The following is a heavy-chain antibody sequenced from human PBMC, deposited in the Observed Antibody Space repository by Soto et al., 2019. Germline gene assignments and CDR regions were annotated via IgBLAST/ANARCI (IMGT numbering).Heavy chain of an antibody. Sequence: QVQLVESGGGVVQPGRSLRLSCAASGFTFSSYAMHWGRQSPGKGLEWVAIISYDGSNKYYADSVKGRFTISRDRSKNTLYLQMNSLTAEDTAVYYCAREVEGLDHWGQGTLVTGSS. CDR1: GFTFSSYA. CDR3: AREVEGLDH. CDR2: ISYDGSNK. J-gene: IGHJ5*02. V-gene: IGHV3-30-3*01. D-gene: IGHD2-15*01.